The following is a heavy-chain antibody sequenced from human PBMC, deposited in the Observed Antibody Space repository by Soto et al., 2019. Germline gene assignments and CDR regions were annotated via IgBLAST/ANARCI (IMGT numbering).Heavy chain of an antibody. V-gene: IGHV1-69*01. J-gene: IGHJ5*02. CDR3: ARDEVFWSSSSDVGWFDP. D-gene: IGHD6-6*01. Sequence: QVQLVQSGAEVKKPGSSVKVSCKASGGTFSSYAISWVRQAPGQGLEWMGGIIPIFGTANYAQKFQGRVTITADESTCTAYMELSSLRSEDTAVYYCARDEVFWSSSSDVGWFDPWGQGTLVTVSS. CDR2: IIPIFGTA. CDR1: GGTFSSYA.